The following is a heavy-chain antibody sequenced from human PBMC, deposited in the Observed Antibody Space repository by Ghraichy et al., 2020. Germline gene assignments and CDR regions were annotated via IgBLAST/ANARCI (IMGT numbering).Heavy chain of an antibody. CDR2: INPSGGGT. CDR1: GYTFTTCY. D-gene: IGHD3-22*01. J-gene: IGHJ4*02. V-gene: IGHV1-46*01. CDR3: AREATGEYDSSGYRFDY. Sequence: SVKVSCKASGYTFTTCYMHWVRQAPGQGLEWMGIINPSGGGTRYAQQFQDRVTMTRDTSTSTVYMELSSLKSEDTAVYYCAREATGEYDSSGYRFDYWGQGALVTVSS.